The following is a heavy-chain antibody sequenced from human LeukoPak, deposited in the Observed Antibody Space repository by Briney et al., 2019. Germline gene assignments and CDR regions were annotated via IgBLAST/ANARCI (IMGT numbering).Heavy chain of an antibody. CDR3: AKQLWFEESYGIYFDY. V-gene: IGHV3-23*01. CDR2: ISGSGGST. CDR1: GLTFSSYA. Sequence: GGSLRLSCAASGLTFSSYAMSWVRQAPGKGLEWVSAISGSGGSTYYADSVKGRFTISRDNSKNTLYLQMNSLRAEDTAVYYCAKQLWFEESYGIYFDYWGPGTLVTVSS. D-gene: IGHD3-10*01. J-gene: IGHJ4*02.